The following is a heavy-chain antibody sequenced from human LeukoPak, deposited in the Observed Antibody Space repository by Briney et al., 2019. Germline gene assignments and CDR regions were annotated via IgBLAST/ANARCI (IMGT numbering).Heavy chain of an antibody. CDR1: GGSISSYY. J-gene: IGHJ4*02. Sequence: PSETLSLTCTVSGGSISSYYWSWIRQPAGKGLEWIGRIYTSGSTNYNPSLKSRVTISVDTSKNQFSLKLSSVTAADTAVYYCARSTPYYYDSSGYYYRTPFDYWGQGTLVTVSS. V-gene: IGHV4-4*07. CDR2: IYTSGST. CDR3: ARSTPYYYDSSGYYYRTPFDY. D-gene: IGHD3-22*01.